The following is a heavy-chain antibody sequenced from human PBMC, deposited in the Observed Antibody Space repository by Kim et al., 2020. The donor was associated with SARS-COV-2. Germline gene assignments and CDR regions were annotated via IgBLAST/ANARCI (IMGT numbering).Heavy chain of an antibody. J-gene: IGHJ2*01. CDR3: ARGHTNNVNWYFDL. D-gene: IGHD1-1*01. Sequence: ADSVKGRFTVSRDNAKNTLYLQMNSLRAEDTVVYYCARGHTNNVNWYFDLWGRGTLVTVSS. V-gene: IGHV3-74*01.